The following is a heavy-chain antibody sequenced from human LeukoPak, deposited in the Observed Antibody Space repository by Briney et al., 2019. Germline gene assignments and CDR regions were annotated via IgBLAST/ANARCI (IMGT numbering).Heavy chain of an antibody. CDR1: GGSLSNHY. CDR3: ARVYCSGGNCYHFDY. V-gene: IGHV4-4*07. J-gene: IGHJ4*02. Sequence: SETLSLTCTVSGGSLSNHYCSWIRQPAGKGLEWIGRIYSSGTTDYNPSLTRRAVISVDTSKNQVSLKLSAVTAADTAVYYCARVYCSGGNCYHFDYWGQGTLVTVSS. D-gene: IGHD2-15*01. CDR2: IYSSGTT.